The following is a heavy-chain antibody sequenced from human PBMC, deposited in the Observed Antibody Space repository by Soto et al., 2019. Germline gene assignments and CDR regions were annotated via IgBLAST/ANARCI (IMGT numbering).Heavy chain of an antibody. CDR1: GGTFSSYA. V-gene: IGHV1-69*13. J-gene: IGHJ5*02. CDR3: AFQPRYYDILS. CDR2: IIPIFGTA. D-gene: IGHD3-9*01. Sequence: RASVKVSCKASGGTFSSYAISWVRQAPGQGLEWMGGIIPIFGTANYAQKFQGRVTITADESTSTAYMELSSLRSEDTAVYYCAFQPRYYDILSWGQGTLVTVSS.